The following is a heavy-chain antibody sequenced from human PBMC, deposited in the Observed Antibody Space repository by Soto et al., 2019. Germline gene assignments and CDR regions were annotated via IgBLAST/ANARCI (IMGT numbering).Heavy chain of an antibody. CDR1: GGSISSSSYY. V-gene: IGHV4-39*01. D-gene: IGHD5-18*01. Sequence: LETLSLTCTVSGGSISSSSYYWGWIRQPPGQVLGWFGRSYYSGCTCYNPSLKSRVTIAVFTSKNQFSLKLSSVTDADTAVYYCARVDTAMPGGMDVWGQGTTVNVS. CDR2: SYYSGCT. CDR3: ARVDTAMPGGMDV. J-gene: IGHJ6*02.